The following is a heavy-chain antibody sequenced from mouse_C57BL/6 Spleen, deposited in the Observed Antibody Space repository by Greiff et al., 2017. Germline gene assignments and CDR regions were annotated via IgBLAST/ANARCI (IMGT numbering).Heavy chain of an antibody. CDR3: ARAYYSGAMDY. V-gene: IGHV7-1*01. Sequence: EVKVVDSGGGLVQSGRSLRLSCATSGFTFSDFYMEWVRQAPGKGLEWIAASRNKANDYTTEYSASVKGRFIVSRDTSQSILYLQMNALRAEDTAIYYCARAYYSGAMDYWGQGTSVTVSS. J-gene: IGHJ4*01. D-gene: IGHD1-1*01. CDR1: GFTFSDFY. CDR2: SRNKANDYTT.